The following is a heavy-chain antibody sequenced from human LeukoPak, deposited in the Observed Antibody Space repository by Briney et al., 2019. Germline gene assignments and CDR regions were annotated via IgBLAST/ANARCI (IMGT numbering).Heavy chain of an antibody. V-gene: IGHV3-64*01. CDR2: ISSNGGST. D-gene: IGHD5-18*01. CDR3: AGRSGYSYGYDY. Sequence: GGSLRLSCAASGFTFSSYAMHWVRQAPGKGLEYVSAISSNGGSTYYANSVKGRFTISRDNSKNTLYLQMGSLRAEDMAVYYCAGRSGYSYGYDYWGQGTLITVSS. CDR1: GFTFSSYA. J-gene: IGHJ4*02.